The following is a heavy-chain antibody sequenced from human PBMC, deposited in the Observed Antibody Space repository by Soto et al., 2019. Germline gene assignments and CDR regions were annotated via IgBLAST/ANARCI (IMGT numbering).Heavy chain of an antibody. CDR1: GGSIRSNY. CDR3: ARKATVTTSFDY. J-gene: IGHJ4*02. Sequence: PSETLSLTCTVFGGSIRSNYCSWIRQPPGGGLEWIGYIYSSGSTNYNPSLKSRVTISEDTSKNQLSLTLSSVTAADTAVYYCARKATVTTSFDYWGQGTLVTVS. V-gene: IGHV4-59*01. CDR2: IYSSGST. D-gene: IGHD4-17*01.